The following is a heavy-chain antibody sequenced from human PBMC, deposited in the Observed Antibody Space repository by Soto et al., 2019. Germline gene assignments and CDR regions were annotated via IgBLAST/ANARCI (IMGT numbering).Heavy chain of an antibody. Sequence: AGSLTLFCAASGFTFCDHYLSWLRQAQPMGQAWVSYINPTGTTMSYTDSVKGRFTINRDNAKNSQYLQMKTVRAEATAVYYFAGVHLRLDYWGQGTLVTVSS. D-gene: IGHD3-3*01. CDR1: GFTFCDHY. V-gene: IGHV3-11*01. CDR3: AGVHLRLDY. CDR2: INPTGTTM. J-gene: IGHJ4*02.